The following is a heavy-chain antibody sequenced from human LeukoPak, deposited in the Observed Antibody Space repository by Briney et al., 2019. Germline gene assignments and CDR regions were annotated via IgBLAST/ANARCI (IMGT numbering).Heavy chain of an antibody. CDR3: ARGGGLDV. D-gene: IGHD3-16*01. V-gene: IGHV3-7*03. CDR2: INQNGNVN. CDR1: GNYW. Sequence: PGGSLRLSCAASGNYWMNWARQAPGKGLEWVASINQNGNVNYYVDSVKGRFTISRDNAKNSLYLQMSNLRAEDTAVYFCARGGGLDVWGQGATVTVSS. J-gene: IGHJ6*02.